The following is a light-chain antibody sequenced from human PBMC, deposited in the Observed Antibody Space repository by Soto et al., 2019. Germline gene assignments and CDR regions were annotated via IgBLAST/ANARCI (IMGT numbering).Light chain of an antibody. Sequence: DIQLTQSPSFLSASVGDRVTITCRASQGISSYLAWYQQKPGKAPKLLIYAASTLQRGVPSRFSGSGSGTEFTLTISSLQHEDFATYYCQQLNSYPRITFGQGTRLEIK. V-gene: IGKV1-9*01. J-gene: IGKJ5*01. CDR3: QQLNSYPRIT. CDR2: AAS. CDR1: QGISSY.